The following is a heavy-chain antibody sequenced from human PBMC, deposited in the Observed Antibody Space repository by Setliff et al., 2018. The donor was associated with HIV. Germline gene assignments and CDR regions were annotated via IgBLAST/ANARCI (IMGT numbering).Heavy chain of an antibody. CDR2: ISNSGDST. D-gene: IGHD6-13*01. Sequence: PGGSLRLSCAASRFTFNNYAMSWVRQAPGKRLEWVSTISNSGDSTFHADSVKGRFTISRDNSKNTLYLQMNSLRVEDTALYYCAKVLDIATTGRRLGVLDIWGQGTMVTVSS. V-gene: IGHV3-23*01. CDR3: AKVLDIATTGRRLGVLDI. J-gene: IGHJ3*02. CDR1: RFTFNNYA.